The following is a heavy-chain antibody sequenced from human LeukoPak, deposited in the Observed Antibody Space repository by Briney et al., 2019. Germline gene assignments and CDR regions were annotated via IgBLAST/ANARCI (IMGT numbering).Heavy chain of an antibody. V-gene: IGHV1-69*01. J-gene: IGHJ4*02. CDR1: GGTFSSYA. D-gene: IGHD3-9*01. CDR3: ARANYDILTGLTRYYFDY. Sequence: SVTVSCKASGGTFSSYAISWVRQAPGQGLEWMGGIIPIFGTANYAQKFQGRVTITADESTSTAYMELSSLRSEDTAVYYCARANYDILTGLTRYYFDYWGQGTLVTVSS. CDR2: IIPIFGTA.